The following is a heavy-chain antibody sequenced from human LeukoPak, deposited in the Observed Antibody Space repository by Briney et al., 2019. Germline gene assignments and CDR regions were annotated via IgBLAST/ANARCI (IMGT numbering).Heavy chain of an antibody. CDR2: IIPILGIA. J-gene: IGHJ5*02. CDR3: ARGVDGGNSDWFDP. Sequence: ASVKLSCKASGGTFSSYAITWVRHAPGQGLEWMGRIIPILGIANYAQKFQGRVTITADKSTSTAYMELSSLRSEDTAVYYCARGVDGGNSDWFDPWGQGTLVTVSS. V-gene: IGHV1-69*04. CDR1: GGTFSSYA. D-gene: IGHD4-23*01.